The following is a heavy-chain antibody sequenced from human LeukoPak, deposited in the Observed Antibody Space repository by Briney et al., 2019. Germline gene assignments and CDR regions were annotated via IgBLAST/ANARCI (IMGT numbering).Heavy chain of an antibody. CDR2: ISRSSSYI. D-gene: IGHD3-16*02. V-gene: IGHV3-21*01. CDR1: GFTFSSYS. Sequence: PGGSLSLSCAASGFTFSSYSMNWVRQAPGKGLEWVSSISRSSSYIYYADSVKGRFTISRDNAKNSLYLQMNSLRAEDTAVYYCARDRYYDYVWGSYPPDYWGQGTLVTVSS. J-gene: IGHJ4*02. CDR3: ARDRYYDYVWGSYPPDY.